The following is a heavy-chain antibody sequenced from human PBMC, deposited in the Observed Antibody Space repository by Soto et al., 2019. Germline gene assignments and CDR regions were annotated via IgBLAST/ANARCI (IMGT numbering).Heavy chain of an antibody. V-gene: IGHV4-4*02. J-gene: IGHJ6*02. D-gene: IGHD2-2*02. CDR1: GGSISSSNW. CDR2: IYHSGST. Sequence: KTSETLSLTCAVSGGSISSSNWWSWVRQPPGKGLEWIGEIYHSGSTNYNPSLKSRVTISVDKSKNQFSLKLSPVTAADTAVYYCARHVLVPAAIGGLDVWGQGTTVTVS. CDR3: ARHVLVPAAIGGLDV.